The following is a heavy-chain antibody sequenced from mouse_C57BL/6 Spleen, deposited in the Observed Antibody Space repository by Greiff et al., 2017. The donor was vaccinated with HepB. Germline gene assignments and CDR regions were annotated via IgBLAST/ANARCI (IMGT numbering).Heavy chain of an antibody. Sequence: EVKLMESGGGLVKPGGSLKLSCAASGFTFSDYGMHWVRQAPEKGLEWVAYISSGSSTIYYADTVKGRFTISRDNAKNTLFLQMTSLRSEDTAMYYCARGYGSPHWYFDVWGTGTTVTVSS. CDR2: ISSGSSTI. J-gene: IGHJ1*03. V-gene: IGHV5-17*01. CDR3: ARGYGSPHWYFDV. CDR1: GFTFSDYG. D-gene: IGHD1-1*01.